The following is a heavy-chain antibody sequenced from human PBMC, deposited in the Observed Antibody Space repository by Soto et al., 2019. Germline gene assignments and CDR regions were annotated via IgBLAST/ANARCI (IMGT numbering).Heavy chain of an antibody. CDR2: IYYSGST. Sequence: SETLSLTCTVSGGSISSYYWSWIRQPPGKGLEWIGYIYYSGSTNYNPSLKSRVTISVDTSKNQFSLKLSSVTAADTAVYYCARQEAMVRGYLYFDYWGQGTLVTVSS. D-gene: IGHD3-10*01. V-gene: IGHV4-59*08. CDR1: GGSISSYY. CDR3: ARQEAMVRGYLYFDY. J-gene: IGHJ4*02.